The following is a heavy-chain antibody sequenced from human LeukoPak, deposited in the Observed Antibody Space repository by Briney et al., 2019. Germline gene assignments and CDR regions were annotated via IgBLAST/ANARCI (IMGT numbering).Heavy chain of an antibody. CDR3: ARDPYDFWSGPPPYYFDY. CDR2: ISSSSSTI. Sequence: GGSLRLSCAASGFTFSSYSMNWVRQAPGKGVEWVSYISSSSSTIYYADSVKGRFTISRDNAKNSLYLQMNSLRAEDTAVYYCARDPYDFWSGPPPYYFDYWGQGTLVTVSS. D-gene: IGHD3-3*01. CDR1: GFTFSSYS. J-gene: IGHJ4*02. V-gene: IGHV3-48*01.